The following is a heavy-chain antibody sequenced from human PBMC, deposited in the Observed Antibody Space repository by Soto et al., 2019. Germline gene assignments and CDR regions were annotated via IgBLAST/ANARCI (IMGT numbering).Heavy chain of an antibody. CDR3: ARPRPISYSSSSRGGHYYYYHGMDV. CDR2: IIPIFGTA. V-gene: IGHV1-69*13. CDR1: GGTFSSYA. D-gene: IGHD6-6*01. Sequence: GASVKVSCKASGGTFSSYAISWVRQAPGQGLEWMGGIIPIFGTANYAQKFQGRVTITADESTSTAYMELSSLRSEDTAVYYCARPRPISYSSSSRGGHYYYYHGMDVWGQGTTVTVSS. J-gene: IGHJ6*02.